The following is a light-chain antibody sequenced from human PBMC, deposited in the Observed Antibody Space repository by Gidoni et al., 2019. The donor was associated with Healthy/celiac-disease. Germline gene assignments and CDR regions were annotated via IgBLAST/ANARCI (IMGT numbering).Light chain of an antibody. CDR1: QSISSY. Sequence: DIHITQSPSSLSASVGDRVTITCRASQSISSYLNWYQQKPGKAPKLLIYAASSLQSGVPSRFSGSGSGTDFTLTISSLQPEDFATYYCQQSYSTWTFGQGTKVEIK. CDR3: QQSYSTWT. J-gene: IGKJ1*01. V-gene: IGKV1-39*01. CDR2: AAS.